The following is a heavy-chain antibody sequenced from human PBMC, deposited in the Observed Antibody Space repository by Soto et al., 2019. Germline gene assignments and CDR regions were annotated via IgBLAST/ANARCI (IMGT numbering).Heavy chain of an antibody. CDR3: ARDSDSGSYYNWFDP. J-gene: IGHJ5*02. V-gene: IGHV4-59*01. CDR1: GGSISSYY. D-gene: IGHD1-26*01. CDR2: IYYSGST. Sequence: PSETLSLTCTVSGGSISSYYWSWIRQPPGKGLEWIGYIYYSGSTNYNPSLKSRVTISVDTSKNQFSLKLSSVTAADTALYYCARDSDSGSYYNWFDPWGQGTLVTVSS.